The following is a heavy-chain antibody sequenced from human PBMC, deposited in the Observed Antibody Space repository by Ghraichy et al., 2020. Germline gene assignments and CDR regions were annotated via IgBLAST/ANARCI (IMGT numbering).Heavy chain of an antibody. CDR1: GFIFSSYA. J-gene: IGHJ4*02. CDR2: FSATDSGT. CDR3: AKLYYYGSGRGADY. D-gene: IGHD3-10*01. V-gene: IGHV3-23*01. Sequence: GVLRLSCAASGFIFSSYAMSWVRQAPGKGLEWVSTFSATDSGTYYADSVKGRFTISRDNSKNTVYLQMNSLRVEDTAVYYCAKLYYYGSGRGADYWGQGTLVTVSS.